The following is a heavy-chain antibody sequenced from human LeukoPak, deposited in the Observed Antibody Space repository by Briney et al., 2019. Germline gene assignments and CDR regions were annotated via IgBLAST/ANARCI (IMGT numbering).Heavy chain of an antibody. V-gene: IGHV3-23*01. CDR1: GFTFSSYA. CDR2: ISGSGGST. Sequence: GGSLRLSCAASGFTFSSYAMSRVRQAPGKGLEWVSTISGSGGSTHYADSVKGRFTISRDNSKNTLYLQMNSLRAEDTAVYYCAKGARDCSSTSCPFDYWGQGTLVTVSS. D-gene: IGHD2-2*01. J-gene: IGHJ4*02. CDR3: AKGARDCSSTSCPFDY.